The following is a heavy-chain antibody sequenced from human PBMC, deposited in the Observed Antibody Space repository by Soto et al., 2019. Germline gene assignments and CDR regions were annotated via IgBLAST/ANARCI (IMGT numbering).Heavy chain of an antibody. J-gene: IGHJ6*02. CDR3: ARSPPMTTVVTPGRRYVNYYYYGMDV. V-gene: IGHV3-23*01. D-gene: IGHD4-17*01. CDR2: IGESGTPT. CDR1: GFTFSSYA. Sequence: PGGSLRLSCAASGFTFSSYAMKWVRQAPGKGLEWVSLIGESGTPTYYADSVKGRFTISRDNSGNTLFLEMYSLRAEDTAVYYCARSPPMTTVVTPGRRYVNYYYYGMDVWGQGTTVTVSS.